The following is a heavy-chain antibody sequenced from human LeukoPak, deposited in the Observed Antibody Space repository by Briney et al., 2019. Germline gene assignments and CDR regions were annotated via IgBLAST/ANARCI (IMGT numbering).Heavy chain of an antibody. J-gene: IGHJ4*02. CDR2: ISSSSSYI. CDR1: AFTFSSYS. Sequence: GGSLRLSCAASAFTFSSYSMNWVRQAPGKGLEWVSSISSSSSYIYYADSVKGRFTISRDNAKNSLYLQMNSLRAEDTAVYYCARDILTGSSGYWGQGTLVTVSS. V-gene: IGHV3-21*01. D-gene: IGHD3-9*01. CDR3: ARDILTGSSGY.